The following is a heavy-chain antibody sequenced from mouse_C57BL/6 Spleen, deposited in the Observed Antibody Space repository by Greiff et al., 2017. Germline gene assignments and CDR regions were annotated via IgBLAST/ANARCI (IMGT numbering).Heavy chain of an antibody. CDR1: GYTFTRYW. Sequence: QVQLQQPGAELVRPGSSVKLSCKASGYTFTRYWMHWVKQRPIQGLEWIGNINPSNGGTNYNEKFKSKATLTVDKSSRTAYMQLSSLTSEYSAVSFYDSGYYGCHWSFDVWGTGTTVTVSS. D-gene: IGHD1-1*01. CDR2: INPSNGGT. J-gene: IGHJ1*03. V-gene: IGHV1-53*01. CDR3: DSGYYGCHWSFDV.